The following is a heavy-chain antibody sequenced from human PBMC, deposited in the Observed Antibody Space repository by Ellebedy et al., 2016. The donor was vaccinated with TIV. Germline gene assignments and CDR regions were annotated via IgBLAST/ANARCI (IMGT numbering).Heavy chain of an antibody. V-gene: IGHV3-7*01. J-gene: IGHJ4*03. CDR1: GFTFSDYW. Sequence: PGGSLRLSCAASGFTFSDYWMSWVRQAPGKGLEWVANIKQDGREKWYVDSVKGRFTISRDNAKKSLYLQMSSLRAEDTAVYYCARDQGWAYPGSTRFDYWGQGTLVTVSS. CDR3: ARDQGWAYPGSTRFDY. D-gene: IGHD3-10*01. CDR2: IKQDGREK.